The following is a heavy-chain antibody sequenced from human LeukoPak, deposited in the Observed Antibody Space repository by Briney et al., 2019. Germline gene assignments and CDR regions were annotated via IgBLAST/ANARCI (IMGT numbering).Heavy chain of an antibody. V-gene: IGHV3-21*01. CDR3: ARGHYDVLAASYKWTPDY. D-gene: IGHD3-9*01. J-gene: IGHJ4*02. Sequence: GGSLRLSCAASGFTFNTFNMNWVRQAPGKGLEWVSSITSGGDCIYYADSVKGRFTTSRDNAKNSLSLQLNSLRVEDTAVYYCARGHYDVLAASYKWTPDYWGQGTLVTVSS. CDR1: GFTFNTFN. CDR2: ITSGGDCI.